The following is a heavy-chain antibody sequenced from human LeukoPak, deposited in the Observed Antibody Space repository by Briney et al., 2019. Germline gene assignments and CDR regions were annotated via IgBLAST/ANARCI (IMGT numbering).Heavy chain of an antibody. V-gene: IGHV4-30-4*08. Sequence: SETLSLTCAVYGGSFSGYYWSWIRQPPGKGLEWIGYIYYSGSTYYNPSLKSRVTISVDTSKNQFSLKLSSVTAADTAVYYCARDIGTVTTAFDIWSQGTMVTVSS. J-gene: IGHJ3*02. D-gene: IGHD4-17*01. CDR1: GGSFSGYY. CDR3: ARDIGTVTTAFDI. CDR2: IYYSGST.